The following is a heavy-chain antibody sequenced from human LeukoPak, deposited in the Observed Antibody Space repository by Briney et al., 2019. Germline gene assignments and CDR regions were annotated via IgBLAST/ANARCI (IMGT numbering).Heavy chain of an antibody. CDR2: IKQDGSVK. CDR3: AKDISVLPTRPGSLDY. J-gene: IGHJ4*02. CDR1: GFTFSSYW. Sequence: GGSLRLSCAASGFTFSSYWMSWVRQAPGKGLEWVANIKQDGSVKYYVDSVKGRFTISRDNAKNSLYLQMNSLRAEDTALYYCAKDISVLPTRPGSLDYWGQGTLVTVSS. V-gene: IGHV3-7*03. D-gene: IGHD1-26*01.